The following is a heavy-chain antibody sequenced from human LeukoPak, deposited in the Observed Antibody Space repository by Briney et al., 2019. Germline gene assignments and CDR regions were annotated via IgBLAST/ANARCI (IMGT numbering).Heavy chain of an antibody. CDR2: IIPIFGTA. V-gene: IGHV1-69*05. J-gene: IGHJ4*02. CDR3: ARVNYYDPSFDY. CDR1: GGTFSSYA. Sequence: ASVKVSCKASGGTFSSYAISWVRQAPGQGLEWMGGIIPIFGTANYAQKFQGRVTITTDESTSTAYMELSSLRSEDTAVYYCARVNYYDPSFDYWGQGTLVTVSS. D-gene: IGHD3-22*01.